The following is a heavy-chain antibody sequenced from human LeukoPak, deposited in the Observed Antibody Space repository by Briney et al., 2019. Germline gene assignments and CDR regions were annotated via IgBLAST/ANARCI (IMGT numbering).Heavy chain of an antibody. CDR2: ISSSGFGI. Sequence: PGGSLRLSCTTSTFIFSDYYMDWLRQAPGKGLEWVSSISSSGFGIFYSDSVKGRFTISRDNAKSSLYLQMNSLRAEDTAVYYCARDPIAAAGEEYFDYWGQGTLVTVSS. J-gene: IGHJ4*02. CDR1: TFIFSDYY. D-gene: IGHD6-13*01. V-gene: IGHV3-11*04. CDR3: ARDPIAAAGEEYFDY.